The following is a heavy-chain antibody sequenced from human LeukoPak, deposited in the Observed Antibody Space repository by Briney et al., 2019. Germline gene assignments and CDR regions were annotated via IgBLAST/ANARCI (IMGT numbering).Heavy chain of an antibody. J-gene: IGHJ6*03. CDR2: ISAYNGNT. Sequence: ASVKVSCKTSGYTFTSYGISWVRQAPGQGLEWMGWISAYNGNTHYAQKLQGRVTMTTDTSTSTGYMDLRSLRSDDTAVYYCARVRDYYYMDAWGKGTTVTVSS. CDR1: GYTFTSYG. CDR3: ARVRDYYYMDA. V-gene: IGHV1-18*01.